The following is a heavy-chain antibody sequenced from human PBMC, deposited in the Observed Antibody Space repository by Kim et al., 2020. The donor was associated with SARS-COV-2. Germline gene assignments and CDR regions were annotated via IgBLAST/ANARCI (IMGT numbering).Heavy chain of an antibody. J-gene: IGHJ6*02. CDR1: GFTFSSYG. Sequence: GGSLRLSCAASGFTFSSYGMHWVRQAPGKGLEWVAVIWYDGSNKYYADSVKGRFTISRDNSKNTLYLQMNSLRAEDTAVYYCARDWYCSSTSCYWARYYYYYYGMDVWGQGTTVTVSS. D-gene: IGHD2-2*01. CDR2: IWYDGSNK. V-gene: IGHV3-33*08. CDR3: ARDWYCSSTSCYWARYYYYYYGMDV.